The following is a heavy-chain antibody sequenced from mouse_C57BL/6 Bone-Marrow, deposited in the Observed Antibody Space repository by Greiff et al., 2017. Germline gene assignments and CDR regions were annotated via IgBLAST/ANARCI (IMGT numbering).Heavy chain of an antibody. D-gene: IGHD3-2*02. CDR3: ARRLFDY. Sequence: QVQLQQPGAELVKPGASVKLSCKASGYTFTSYWMHWVKQRPGRGLEWIGRIDPTSGGTTYNETFKSQATLPVDKPSSTSYMQLSCLTAADSAVYYCARRLFDYWGQGTTLTVAS. CDR1: GYTFTSYW. V-gene: IGHV1-72*01. J-gene: IGHJ2*01. CDR2: IDPTSGGT.